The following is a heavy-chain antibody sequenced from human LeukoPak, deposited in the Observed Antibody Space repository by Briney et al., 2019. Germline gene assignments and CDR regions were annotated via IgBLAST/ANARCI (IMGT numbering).Heavy chain of an antibody. CDR2: INPNSGGT. V-gene: IGHV1-2*02. CDR3: AREPLDYDILTGYIDY. D-gene: IGHD3-9*01. Sequence: ASVKVSCKASGYTFTGYYMHWVRQAPGQGLEWMGWINPNSGGTNYAQKFQGRVTMTRDTFISTAYMELSRLRSDDTAVYYCAREPLDYDILTGYIDYWGQGTLVTVSS. CDR1: GYTFTGYY. J-gene: IGHJ4*02.